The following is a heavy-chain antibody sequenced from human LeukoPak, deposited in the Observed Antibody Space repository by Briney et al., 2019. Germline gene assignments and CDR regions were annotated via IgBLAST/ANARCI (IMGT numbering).Heavy chain of an antibody. Sequence: SQTLSLTCAISGDSVSSNSAAWNWIRQSPSRGLEWLGRTYYRSKWYNDYAVSVKSRITINPDTSKNQFSLQLNSVTPEDTAVYYCARESSSSWYEWYYYYYMDVWGKGTTVTDSS. CDR3: ARESSSSWYEWYYYYYMDV. D-gene: IGHD6-13*01. CDR2: TYYRSKWYN. CDR1: GDSVSSNSAA. V-gene: IGHV6-1*01. J-gene: IGHJ6*03.